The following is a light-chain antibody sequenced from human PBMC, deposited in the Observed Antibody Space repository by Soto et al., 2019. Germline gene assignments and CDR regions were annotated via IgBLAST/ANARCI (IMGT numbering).Light chain of an antibody. CDR1: QSVSSN. CDR3: QQYGRSPLFT. V-gene: IGKV3-20*01. Sequence: EIVMTQSPATLSVSPGERATLSCRASQSVSSNLAWYQQKPGQTPRLLIYGTSSRATGIPDRFSGSGSGTEFTLTISRLEPEDFAVYYCQQYGRSPLFTFGPGTKVDIK. CDR2: GTS. J-gene: IGKJ3*01.